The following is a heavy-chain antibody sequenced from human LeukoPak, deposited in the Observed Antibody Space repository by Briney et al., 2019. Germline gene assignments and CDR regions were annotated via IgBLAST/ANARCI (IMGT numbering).Heavy chain of an antibody. CDR2: ISYDGSNN. D-gene: IGHD3-10*01. V-gene: IGHV3-30-3*01. Sequence: HPGGSLRLSCAASGFIFISYAMHWVRQAPGKGLEWVAIISYDGSNNYYADSVKGRFTISRDNSKNTLYLQMNSLRLEDTALYYCAGGANYYYYGMDVWGQGTTVTVSS. CDR1: GFIFISYA. J-gene: IGHJ6*02. CDR3: AGGANYYYYGMDV.